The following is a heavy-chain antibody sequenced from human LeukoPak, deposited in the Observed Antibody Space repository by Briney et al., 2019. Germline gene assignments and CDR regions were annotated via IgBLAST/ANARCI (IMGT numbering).Heavy chain of an antibody. CDR3: ARDSDYYDSSGYPQGY. J-gene: IGHJ4*02. Sequence: ASVKVSCKASGYTFTGYYMHWVRQAPGQGLEWMGWINPNSGGTNYAQKFQGRVTMTRDTSISTAYMELSRLRSDDTAVYYCARDSDYYDSSGYPQGYWGQGTLVTVSS. CDR1: GYTFTGYY. D-gene: IGHD3-22*01. CDR2: INPNSGGT. V-gene: IGHV1-2*02.